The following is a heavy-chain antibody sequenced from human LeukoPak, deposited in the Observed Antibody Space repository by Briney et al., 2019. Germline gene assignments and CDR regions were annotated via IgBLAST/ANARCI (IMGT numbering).Heavy chain of an antibody. CDR3: AAAGELLYNIDY. V-gene: IGHV1-24*01. D-gene: IGHD3-10*01. CDR1: GYTLTELS. CDR2: FDPEDGET. J-gene: IGHJ4*02. Sequence: ASVKVSCKVSGYTLTELSMHWVRQAPGKGLEWMGGFDPEDGETIYAHKFQGRVTMTEDTSTDTAYMELSSLRSEDTAVYYCAAAGELLYNIDYWGQGTLVTVSS.